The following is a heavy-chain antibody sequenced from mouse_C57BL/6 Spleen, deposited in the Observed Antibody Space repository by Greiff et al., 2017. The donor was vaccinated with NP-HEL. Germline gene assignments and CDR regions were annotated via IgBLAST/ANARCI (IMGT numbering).Heavy chain of an antibody. CDR2: ISSGSSTI. V-gene: IGHV5-17*01. CDR1: GFTFSDYG. J-gene: IGHJ1*03. Sequence: EVKLVESGGGLVKPGGSLKLSCAASGFTFSDYGMHWVRQAPEKGLEWVAYISSGSSTIYYADTVKGRFTISRDNAKNTLFLQMTSLRSEDTAMYYCARGLTGRYFDVWGTGTTVTVSS. CDR3: ARGLTGRYFDV. D-gene: IGHD4-1*01.